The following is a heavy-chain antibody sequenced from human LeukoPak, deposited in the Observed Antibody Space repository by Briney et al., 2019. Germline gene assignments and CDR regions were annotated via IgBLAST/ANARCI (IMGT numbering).Heavy chain of an antibody. CDR2: IKQDGSEK. CDR1: GFTFTNYW. V-gene: IGHV3-7*01. Sequence: PGGSLRLSCVASGFTFTNYWMTWVRQAPGKGLECVAIIKQDGSEKYYVNSVKGRFTISRDNAKNSLYPQMNSLRVEDTAVYYCGREWAVDFWGQGTLVTVSS. J-gene: IGHJ4*02. CDR3: GREWAVDF.